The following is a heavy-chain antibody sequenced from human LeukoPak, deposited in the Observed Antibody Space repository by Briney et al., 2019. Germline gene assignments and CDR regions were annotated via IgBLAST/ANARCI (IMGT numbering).Heavy chain of an antibody. V-gene: IGHV1-2*02. CDR1: GYTFTGYH. J-gene: IGHJ6*02. CDR2: INPNSGGT. CDR3: ARVLGGDFYYYGMDV. Sequence: ASVKVSCKASGYTFTGYHMHWVRQAPGQGLEWMGWINPNSGGTNYAQKFQGRVTMTRDTSISTAYMELSRLRSDDTAVYYCARVLGGDFYYYGMDVWGQGTTVTASS. D-gene: IGHD2-21*01.